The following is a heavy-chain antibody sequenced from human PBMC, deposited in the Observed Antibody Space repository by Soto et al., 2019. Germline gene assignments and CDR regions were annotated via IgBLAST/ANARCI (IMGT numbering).Heavy chain of an antibody. Sequence: EVQLVESGGGLVQPGGSLRLSCAASGFTFSSYWMSWVRQAPGKGLEWVANIKQAGSDKYYVDSVKGRFTISRDNAKNSLYLQMNSLRAEDTAVYYCARDYSTSCYDYWGQGTLVTVSS. CDR2: IKQAGSDK. V-gene: IGHV3-7*01. CDR3: ARDYSTSCYDY. D-gene: IGHD2-2*01. CDR1: GFTFSSYW. J-gene: IGHJ4*02.